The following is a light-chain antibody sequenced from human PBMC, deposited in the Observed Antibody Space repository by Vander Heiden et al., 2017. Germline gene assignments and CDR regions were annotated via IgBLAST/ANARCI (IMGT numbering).Light chain of an antibody. CDR2: DVS. J-gene: IGLJ1*01. CDR1: SSDVGGYNY. Sequence: QSALTQPRSVSGSPRQSVTISCTGTSSDVGGYNYVSWYQQHPGKAPKLMIYDVSKRPSGVPDRFSGSKSGNTASLTISGLQAEDEADYYCCSYAGIYTYVFGTGTKVTVL. CDR3: CSYAGIYTYV. V-gene: IGLV2-11*01.